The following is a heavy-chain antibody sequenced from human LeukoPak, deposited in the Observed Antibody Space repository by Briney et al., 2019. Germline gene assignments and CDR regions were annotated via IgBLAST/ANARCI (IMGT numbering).Heavy chain of an antibody. J-gene: IGHJ4*02. V-gene: IGHV4-59*01. CDR1: RGSISSYY. Sequence: SETLSLTCTVSRGSISSYYWSWIRQPPGKGLEWIGYIYYSGSTNYNPSLNTRVTISVDTSKNQFSLRLSSVTAADTAVYYCASFYGPGYFDYWGQGTLVTVSS. D-gene: IGHD3-10*01. CDR3: ASFYGPGYFDY. CDR2: IYYSGST.